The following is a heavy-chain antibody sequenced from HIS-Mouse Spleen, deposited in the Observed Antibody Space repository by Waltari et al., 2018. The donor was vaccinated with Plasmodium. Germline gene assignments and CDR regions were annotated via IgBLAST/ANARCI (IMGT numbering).Heavy chain of an antibody. CDR2: IWYDGSNK. J-gene: IGHJ4*02. D-gene: IGHD3-10*01. Sequence: QVQLVESGGGMVQPGRSLRLSCAASGFTFSSSGMHWVRQAPGTGLEWVAVIWYDGSNKYYADSVKGRFTISRDNSKNTLYLQMNSLRAEDTAVYYCAKEQGITMVRGSPAYFDYWGQGTLVTVSS. V-gene: IGHV3-33*06. CDR1: GFTFSSSG. CDR3: AKEQGITMVRGSPAYFDY.